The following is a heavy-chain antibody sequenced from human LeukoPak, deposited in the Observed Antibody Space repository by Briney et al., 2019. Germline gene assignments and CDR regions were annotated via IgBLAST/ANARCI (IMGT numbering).Heavy chain of an antibody. CDR1: GYSFTSYW. CDR3: ATRSEITGDWFDP. CDR2: IYPGDSDT. Sequence: GESLKISCKGSGYSFTSYWIGWVRQMPGKGLEWMGIIYPGDSDTGYSPSFQGQVTISADKSISTAYLQWSSLKASDTAMYYCATRSEITGDWFDPWGQGTLVTVSS. J-gene: IGHJ5*02. V-gene: IGHV5-51*01. D-gene: IGHD3-16*01.